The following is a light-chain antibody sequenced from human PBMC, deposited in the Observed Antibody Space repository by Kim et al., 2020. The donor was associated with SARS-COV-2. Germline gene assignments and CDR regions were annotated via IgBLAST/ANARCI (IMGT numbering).Light chain of an antibody. CDR3: NSLDSSGNHWV. V-gene: IGLV3-19*01. Sequence: ALGQTVRITCQGYSLRSYYASWYQQKPGQAPVLVIYGKNNRPSGIPDRFSGSSSGNTASLTITGAQAEDEADYYCNSLDSSGNHWVFGGGTQLTVL. J-gene: IGLJ3*02. CDR1: SLRSYY. CDR2: GKN.